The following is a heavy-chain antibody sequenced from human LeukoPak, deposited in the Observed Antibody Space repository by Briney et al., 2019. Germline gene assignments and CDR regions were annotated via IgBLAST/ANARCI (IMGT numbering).Heavy chain of an antibody. CDR1: GFTFSSYA. V-gene: IGHV3-30-3*01. CDR3: ARDQDYYGSGRNGMDV. J-gene: IGHJ6*02. CDR2: ISYDGSNK. Sequence: PGGSLRLSCAASGFTFSSYAMHWVRQAPGKGLEWVAVISYDGSNKYYADSVKGRFTISRDNSKNTLYLQMNSLRAEDTAVYYCARDQDYYGSGRNGMDVWGQGTTVTVSS. D-gene: IGHD3-10*01.